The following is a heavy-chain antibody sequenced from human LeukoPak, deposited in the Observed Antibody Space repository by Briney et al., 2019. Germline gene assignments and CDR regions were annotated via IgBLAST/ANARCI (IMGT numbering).Heavy chain of an antibody. Sequence: PGGSLRLSCAASGFTFSSYWMSWVRQAPGKGLEWVANIKQDGSEKYYVDSVKGRFTISRDNAKYSLYLQMNSLRAEDTAVYYCARGIAVAAMGYWGQGTLVTVSS. J-gene: IGHJ4*02. V-gene: IGHV3-7*01. CDR2: IKQDGSEK. CDR3: ARGIAVAAMGY. CDR1: GFTFSSYW. D-gene: IGHD6-19*01.